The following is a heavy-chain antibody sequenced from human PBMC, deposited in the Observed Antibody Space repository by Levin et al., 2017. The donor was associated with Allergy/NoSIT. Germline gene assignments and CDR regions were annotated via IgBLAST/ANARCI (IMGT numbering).Heavy chain of an antibody. V-gene: IGHV3-73*01. CDR3: TRRGDTNYYMDV. CDR1: GFTFSGSA. D-gene: IGHD3-16*01. CDR2: IRSKANNYAT. Sequence: GGSLRLSCAASGFTFSGSAMHWVRQASGKGLEWVGRIRSKANNYATAYAASVKGRFTISRDDSKNMAFLQMNSLTTEDTAVYYCTRRGDTNYYMDVWGIGTTVTVSS. J-gene: IGHJ6*03.